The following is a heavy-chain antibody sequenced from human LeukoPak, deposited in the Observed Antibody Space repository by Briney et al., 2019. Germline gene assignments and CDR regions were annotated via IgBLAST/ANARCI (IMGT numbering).Heavy chain of an antibody. D-gene: IGHD4-17*01. V-gene: IGHV3-23*01. Sequence: GGSLRLSCAASGFTFSSYAMSWVRQAPGKGLEWVSAISGSGGSTYYADSVKGRFTISRDNSKNTLYLQMNSLRAEDTAVYYCARGPTDYGDCYFDYWGQGTLVTVSS. CDR3: ARGPTDYGDCYFDY. J-gene: IGHJ4*02. CDR2: ISGSGGST. CDR1: GFTFSSYA.